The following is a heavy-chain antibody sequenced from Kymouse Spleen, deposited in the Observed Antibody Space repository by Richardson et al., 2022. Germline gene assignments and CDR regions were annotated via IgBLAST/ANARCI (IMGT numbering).Heavy chain of an antibody. V-gene: IGHV3-21*03. CDR1: GFTFSSYS. Sequence: EVQLVESGGGLVKPGGSLRLSCAASGFTFSSYSMNWVRQAPGKGLEWVSSISSSSSYIYYADSVKGRFTISRDNAKNSLYLQMNSLRAEDTAVYYCARENTMVRGVIRYYYYYGMDVWGQGTTVTVSS. CDR2: ISSSSSYI. D-gene: IGHD3-10*01. CDR3: ARENTMVRGVIRYYYYYGMDV. J-gene: IGHJ6*02.